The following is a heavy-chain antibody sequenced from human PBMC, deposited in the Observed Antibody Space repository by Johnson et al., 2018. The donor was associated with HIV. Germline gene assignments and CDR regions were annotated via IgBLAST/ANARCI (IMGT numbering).Heavy chain of an antibody. V-gene: IGHV3-30*04. Sequence: HVQLVESGGGLVQPGGSLRLSCAASGFTFSSYAMHWVRQAPAKGLEWVAVISYDGSDKDYADSVKGRFTISRDSSKNTLYLQMNSLRAEDTAVYYCARDAKVDYGDAFDIWGQGTKVTVSS. J-gene: IGHJ3*02. D-gene: IGHD4-17*01. CDR2: ISYDGSDK. CDR1: GFTFSSYA. CDR3: ARDAKVDYGDAFDI.